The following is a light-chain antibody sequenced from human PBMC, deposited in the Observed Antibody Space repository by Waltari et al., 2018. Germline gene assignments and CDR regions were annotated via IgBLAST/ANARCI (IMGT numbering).Light chain of an antibody. V-gene: IGLV3-25*03. CDR2: TDS. Sequence: SYELTQPPSVSVSPGQTARITCSGDAWSMQLGYWYQQKSGRAPVLMIYTDSGRPSGIPERFSGSSSGTTVTLTISAVQPEDEADYYCQSAHSNGSDVVFGGGTKLTVL. CDR3: QSAHSNGSDVV. J-gene: IGLJ2*01. CDR1: AWSMQL.